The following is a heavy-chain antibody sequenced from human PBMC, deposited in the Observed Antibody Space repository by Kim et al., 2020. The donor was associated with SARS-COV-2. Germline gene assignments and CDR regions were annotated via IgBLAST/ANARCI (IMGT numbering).Heavy chain of an antibody. J-gene: IGHJ6*02. Sequence: GGSLRLSCAASGFTFSSYSMNWVRQAPGKGLEWVSSISSSSSYIYYADSVKGRFTISRDNAKNSLYLQMNSLRAEDTAVYYCARVLYDSSGYYYVDYYYGMDVWGQGTTVTVSS. CDR2: ISSSSSYI. CDR3: ARVLYDSSGYYYVDYYYGMDV. D-gene: IGHD3-22*01. V-gene: IGHV3-21*01. CDR1: GFTFSSYS.